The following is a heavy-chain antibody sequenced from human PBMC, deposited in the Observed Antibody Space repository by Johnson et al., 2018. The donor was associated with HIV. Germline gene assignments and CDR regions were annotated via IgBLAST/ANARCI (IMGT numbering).Heavy chain of an antibody. J-gene: IGHJ3*01. CDR2: IKSEADGETT. CDR3: PTVKNAYIWGSYRSDAFDF. CDR1: GFIFSYTY. V-gene: IGHV3-15*01. D-gene: IGHD3-16*02. Sequence: VQLVESGGGLVKPGGSLRLSCAASGFIFSYTYMTWVRQAPGKGLEWVGRIKSEADGETTDYAAPVKGRFTISRDDSKNTLYLQMISLKTEDTAVYFCPTVKNAYIWGSYRSDAFDFWGQGTMVTVSS.